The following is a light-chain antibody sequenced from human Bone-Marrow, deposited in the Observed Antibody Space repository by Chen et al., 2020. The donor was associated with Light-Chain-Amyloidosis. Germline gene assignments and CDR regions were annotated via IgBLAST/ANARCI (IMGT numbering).Light chain of an antibody. V-gene: IGLV3-21*02. CDR1: NIGSTS. CDR3: CSYGGRGSLDVV. J-gene: IGLJ2*01. Sequence: SYVLTQPSSVSVAPGQTATIACGGNNIGSTSVHWYQQTPGQAPLLVVYDDSDRPSGIPERLSGSKSGNTASLTISGLQAEDQADYYCCSYGGRGSLDVVFGGGTKLTVL. CDR2: DDS.